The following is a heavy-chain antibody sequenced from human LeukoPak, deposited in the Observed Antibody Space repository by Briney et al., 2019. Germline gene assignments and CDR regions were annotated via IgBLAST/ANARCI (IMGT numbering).Heavy chain of an antibody. J-gene: IGHJ3*02. CDR3: ASFKKGYYDSSGYPVLAFDI. Sequence: SETLSLTCTVSGGSISSYYWSWIRQPPGKGLEWIGYIYYSGSTNYNPSLKSRVTISVDTSKNQFSLKLSSVTAADTAVYYCASFKKGYYDSSGYPVLAFDIWGQGTMVTVSS. D-gene: IGHD3-22*01. CDR2: IYYSGST. CDR1: GGSISSYY. V-gene: IGHV4-59*08.